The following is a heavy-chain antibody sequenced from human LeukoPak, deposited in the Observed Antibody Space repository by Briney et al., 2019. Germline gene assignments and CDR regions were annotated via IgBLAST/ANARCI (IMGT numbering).Heavy chain of an antibody. CDR3: ATGFFDYVWGSYRSISFDY. CDR1: GFTFSSYS. Sequence: KPGGSLRLSCGASGFTFSSYSMNWVRQAPGKGLEGVSSISSSSSYIYYADSVKGRFTISRHNAENALSLQTHSLRAEATAVYYCATGFFDYVWGSYRSISFDYWGQGTLVTVSS. V-gene: IGHV3-21*01. CDR2: ISSSSSYI. J-gene: IGHJ4*02. D-gene: IGHD3-16*02.